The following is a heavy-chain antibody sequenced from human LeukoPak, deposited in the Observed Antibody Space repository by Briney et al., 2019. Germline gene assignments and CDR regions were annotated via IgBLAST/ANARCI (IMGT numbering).Heavy chain of an antibody. V-gene: IGHV4-38-2*02. CDR3: ARGGMHSSGLDY. CDR2: IYYSGST. Sequence: SETLSLTCTVSGYSISSGFYWGWIRQPPGKGLEWIGSIYYSGSTYYNPSLKSRVTISVDTSKNQFSLKLSSVTAADTAVYYCARGGMHSSGLDYWGQGTLVTVSS. D-gene: IGHD3-22*01. J-gene: IGHJ4*02. CDR1: GYSISSGFY.